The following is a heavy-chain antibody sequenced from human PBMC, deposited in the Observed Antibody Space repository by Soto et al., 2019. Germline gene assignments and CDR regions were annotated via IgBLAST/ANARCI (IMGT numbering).Heavy chain of an antibody. V-gene: IGHV1-69*13. D-gene: IGHD2-2*01. CDR1: GGTFSSYA. Sequence: SVKVSCKASGGTFSSYAISWVRQAPGQGLEWMGGIIPIFGTANYAQKFQGRVTITADESTSTAYMELSSLRSEDTAVYYCARDLRHCSSTSCSPFDYWGQGTLVTVSS. J-gene: IGHJ4*02. CDR2: IIPIFGTA. CDR3: ARDLRHCSSTSCSPFDY.